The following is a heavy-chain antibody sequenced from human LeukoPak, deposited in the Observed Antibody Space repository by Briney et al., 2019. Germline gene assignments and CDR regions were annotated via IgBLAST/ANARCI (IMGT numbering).Heavy chain of an antibody. CDR3: ALRPYIVATPFDY. CDR1: GGSFCGYY. Sequence: SETLSLTCAVYGGSFCGYYWSWIRQPPGKGLEWIGEINHSGSTNYNPSLKSRVTISVDTSKNQFSLKLSSVTAADTAVYYCALRPYIVATPFDYWGQGTLVTVSS. V-gene: IGHV4-34*01. CDR2: INHSGST. D-gene: IGHD5-12*01. J-gene: IGHJ4*02.